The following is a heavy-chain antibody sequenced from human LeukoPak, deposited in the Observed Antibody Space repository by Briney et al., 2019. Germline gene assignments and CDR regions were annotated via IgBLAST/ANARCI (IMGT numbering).Heavy chain of an antibody. Sequence: ASVKVSCKTSRYTFTSYYMNWVRQAPGQGLEWMGMINPSGGSTSYAQKFQGRVTMTRDTSTSTVYMELNSLTSEDTALYYCARDRSPSARYFNYWSQGTLVTVSS. CDR3: ARDRSPSARYFNY. D-gene: IGHD2-15*01. CDR1: RYTFTSYY. CDR2: INPSGGST. J-gene: IGHJ4*02. V-gene: IGHV1-46*01.